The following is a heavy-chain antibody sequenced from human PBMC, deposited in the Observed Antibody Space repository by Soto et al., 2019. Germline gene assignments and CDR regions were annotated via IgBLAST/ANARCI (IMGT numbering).Heavy chain of an antibody. CDR3: ARDKDRQQLGGNYYYGIDV. CDR1: GGTFGNSA. J-gene: IGHJ6*02. V-gene: IGHV1-69*12. CDR2: IIPIFSTP. Sequence: QVQLVQSGAEVKKPGSSVTVSCKASGGTFGNSAIGWVRQAPGQGLEWMGGIIPIFSTPDYAQKFQGRVTITADESTTTAYMELTSLKSEDTAVYYCARDKDRQQLGGNYYYGIDVWGQGTTVTVSS. D-gene: IGHD2-15*01.